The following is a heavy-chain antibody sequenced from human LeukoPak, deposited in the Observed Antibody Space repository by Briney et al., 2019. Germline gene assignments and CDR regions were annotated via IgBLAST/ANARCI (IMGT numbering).Heavy chain of an antibody. J-gene: IGHJ4*02. Sequence: TSETLSLTCAVSGGSISSYYWSWIRQPPGKGLEWIGYIYYSGSTNYNPSLKGRVTISVDTSKNQFSLKVSSVTAADTAVYYCARGEGHYYDSSFDYWGQGTLVTVSS. V-gene: IGHV4-59*08. CDR3: ARGEGHYYDSSFDY. CDR2: IYYSGST. CDR1: GGSISSYY. D-gene: IGHD3-22*01.